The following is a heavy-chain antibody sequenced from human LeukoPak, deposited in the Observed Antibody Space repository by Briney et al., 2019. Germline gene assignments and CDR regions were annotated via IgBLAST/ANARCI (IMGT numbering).Heavy chain of an antibody. V-gene: IGHV3-30*04. CDR2: ISYEDGITQ. CDR1: GFTFRSFV. Sequence: HTGRSLRLSCAASGFTFRSFVMHWVRQAPGKGLEWVAAISYEDGITQYYADSVKGRFTISRDNSKYTVYLEMNSLRVEDTAMYYCSKERPEEYYSSGSYFDYRGQGTLVTVSS. J-gene: IGHJ4*02. CDR3: SKERPEEYYSSGSYFDY. D-gene: IGHD3-10*01.